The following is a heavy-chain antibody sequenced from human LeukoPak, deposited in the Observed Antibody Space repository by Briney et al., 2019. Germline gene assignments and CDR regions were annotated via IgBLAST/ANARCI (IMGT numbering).Heavy chain of an antibody. J-gene: IGHJ4*02. CDR1: GYSFTSHW. CDR3: AKRINWNVDY. CDR2: IYPGDSDT. Sequence: GESLKISCKGSGYSFTSHWIGWVRQMPGKGLEWMGIIYPGDSDTRYSSSFQGQVTISADKPISTAYLQWNSLKASDTAMYYCAKRINWNVDYWGQGTLVTVSS. D-gene: IGHD1-1*01. V-gene: IGHV5-51*01.